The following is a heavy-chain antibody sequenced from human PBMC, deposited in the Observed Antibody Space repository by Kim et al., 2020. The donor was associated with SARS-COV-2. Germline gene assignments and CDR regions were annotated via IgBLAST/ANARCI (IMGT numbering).Heavy chain of an antibody. CDR3: ARLGYYYDSSGYPDY. CDR2: IDPSDSYT. V-gene: IGHV5-10-1*01. CDR1: GYSFTSYW. D-gene: IGHD3-22*01. Sequence: GESLKISCKGSGYSFTSYWISWVRQMPGKGLEWMGRIDPSDSYTNYSPSFQGHVTISADKSISTAYLQWSSLKASDTAMYYCARLGYYYDSSGYPDYWGQGTLVTVSS. J-gene: IGHJ4*02.